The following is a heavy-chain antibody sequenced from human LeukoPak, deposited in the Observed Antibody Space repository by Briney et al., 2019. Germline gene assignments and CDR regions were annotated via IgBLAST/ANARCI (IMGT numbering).Heavy chain of an antibody. CDR1: GFTFSSYS. Sequence: GGSLRLSCAASGFTFSSYSMNWVRQAPGKGLEWVSSISSSSSYISYADSVKGRFTISRDNAKHSLYLQMSSLRAEDTAVYYCAREDSYGYIDYWGQGTLVTVSS. CDR2: ISSSSSYI. D-gene: IGHD3-16*01. V-gene: IGHV3-21*01. J-gene: IGHJ4*02. CDR3: AREDSYGYIDY.